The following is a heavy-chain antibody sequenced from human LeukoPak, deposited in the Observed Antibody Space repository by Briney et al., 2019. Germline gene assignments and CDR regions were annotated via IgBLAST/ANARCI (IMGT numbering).Heavy chain of an antibody. Sequence: GGSLRLSCAASGFTFSTYAVSWVRQARGKGLEGVSDISGSGSSTYYAGSVKGRFTISRDNSKNTLYLQMNSLRAEDTAVYYCAKEMATIRAFDFWGQGTMVTVSS. V-gene: IGHV3-23*01. CDR1: GFTFSTYA. CDR3: AKEMATIRAFDF. CDR2: ISGSGSST. J-gene: IGHJ3*01. D-gene: IGHD5-24*01.